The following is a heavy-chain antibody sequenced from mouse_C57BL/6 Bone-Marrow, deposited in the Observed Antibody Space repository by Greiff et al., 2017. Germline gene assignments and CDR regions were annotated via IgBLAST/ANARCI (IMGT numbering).Heavy chain of an antibody. CDR2: ISAGGGGT. J-gene: IGHJ4*01. CDR1: GFTFSSYA. V-gene: IGHV5-4*03. CDR3: ARKRYDYYAMDY. D-gene: IGHD2-10*02. Sequence: EVKLVESGAGLVKPGASLKLSCAASGFTFSSYAMTWVRQTPEKRLEWVATISAGGGGTYYQHNVKGRSTISRDKATNTLYLQLSHLKSEDTAVYYCARKRYDYYAMDYWGQGTSVTVSS.